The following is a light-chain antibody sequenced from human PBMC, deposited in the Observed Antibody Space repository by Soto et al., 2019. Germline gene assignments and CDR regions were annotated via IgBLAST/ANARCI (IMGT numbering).Light chain of an antibody. Sequence: EIVLTQSPGTLSLYPLDIAALSVMASQSVSSSSLAWYQQKPGQAPRLLIFAASIRATGVPARFSGGGSGTDFTLTISNLEPEDFAVYYCQQRSNWLWAFGQGTKVDIK. J-gene: IGKJ1*01. CDR1: QSVSSSS. CDR3: QQRSNWLWA. CDR2: AAS. V-gene: IGKV3-11*01.